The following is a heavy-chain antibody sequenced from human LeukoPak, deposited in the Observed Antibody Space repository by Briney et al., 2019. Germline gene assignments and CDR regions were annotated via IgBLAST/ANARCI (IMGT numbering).Heavy chain of an antibody. J-gene: IGHJ4*02. CDR2: IGDSGSGG. CDR1: GFNFNYFA. D-gene: IGHD4-23*01. CDR3: SRIKYGGNSGYHFDY. Sequence: GGSLRLSCSASGFNFNYFAMSWIRQAPGKRLEWVSTIGDSGSGGSYADSVRGRSTISRDNSKNIVYLQMHSLRVDDSAVYYCSRIKYGGNSGYHFDYWGQGTLVTVSS. V-gene: IGHV3-23*01.